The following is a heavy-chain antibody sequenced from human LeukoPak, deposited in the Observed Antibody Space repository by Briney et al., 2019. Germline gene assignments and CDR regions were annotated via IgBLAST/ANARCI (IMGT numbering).Heavy chain of an antibody. CDR3: ARGDSGFNFDY. CDR2: INSDGSST. J-gene: IGHJ4*02. Sequence: GGSLRLSCAASGFIFNSYEMNWVRQAPGKGLVWVSRINSDGSSTSYADSVKGRFTISRDNAKNTLYLQMNSLRAEDTAVYYCARGDSGFNFDYWGQGTLVTVSS. V-gene: IGHV3-74*01. D-gene: IGHD3-22*01. CDR1: GFIFNSYE.